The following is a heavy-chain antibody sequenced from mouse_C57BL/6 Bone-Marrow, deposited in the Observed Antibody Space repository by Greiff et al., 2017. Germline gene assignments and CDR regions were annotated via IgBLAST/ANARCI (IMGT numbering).Heavy chain of an antibody. V-gene: IGHV5-9*01. Sequence: EVQVVESGGGLVKPGGSLKLSCAASGFTFSSYTMSWVRQTPEKRLEWVATISGGGGNTYYPDSVKGRFTISRDNAKNTLYLQMSSLRSEDTALYYCGRRYYFDYWGQGTTLTVSS. CDR2: ISGGGGNT. CDR3: GRRYYFDY. CDR1: GFTFSSYT. J-gene: IGHJ2*01.